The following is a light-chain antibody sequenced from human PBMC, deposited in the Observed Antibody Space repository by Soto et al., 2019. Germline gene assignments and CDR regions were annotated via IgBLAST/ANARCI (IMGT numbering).Light chain of an antibody. CDR1: QSISSH. CDR2: AAS. J-gene: IGKJ1*01. CDR3: QQSYSNPTWT. V-gene: IGKV1-39*01. Sequence: DIQMTQSPSSLSASVGDRVTITCRASQSISSHLNWYQQKSGKAPKLLIYAASRLQSGAPSRFSGSGSGTDFTLTISSLQPEDFATYYCQQSYSNPTWTFGQGTKVDIX.